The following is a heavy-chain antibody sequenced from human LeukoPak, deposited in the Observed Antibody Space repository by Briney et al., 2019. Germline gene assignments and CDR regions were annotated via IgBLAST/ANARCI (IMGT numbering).Heavy chain of an antibody. Sequence: SETLSLTCSVSGGSVSTYYWSWIRQPPGKGLEWIGYNYNRGTTNYNPSLKSRVTISVDRSKNQFSLSLTSVTAADTAVYYCARERASAGPHFEHWGRGILVTVSS. CDR1: GGSVSTYY. D-gene: IGHD6-13*01. J-gene: IGHJ4*02. CDR2: NYNRGTT. CDR3: ARERASAGPHFEH. V-gene: IGHV4-59*02.